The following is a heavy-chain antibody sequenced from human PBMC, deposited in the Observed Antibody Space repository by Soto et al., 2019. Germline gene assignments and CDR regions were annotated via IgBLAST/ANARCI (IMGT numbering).Heavy chain of an antibody. D-gene: IGHD3-9*01. V-gene: IGHV4-30-4*01. CDR3: ARDWIDLTGYYLLDP. Sequence: PSETLSLTCTVSGGSISSGDYYWSWIRQPPGKGLEWIGYIYYSGSTYYNPSLKSRVTISVDTSKNQFSLKLSSVTAADTAVYYCARDWIDLTGYYLLDPWGQGTLVTVSS. J-gene: IGHJ5*02. CDR1: GGSISSGDYY. CDR2: IYYSGST.